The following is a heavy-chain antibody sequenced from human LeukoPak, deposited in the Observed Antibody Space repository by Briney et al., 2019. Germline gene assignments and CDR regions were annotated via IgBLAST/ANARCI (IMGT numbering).Heavy chain of an antibody. CDR2: IYYSGST. CDR3: ARGRNSYGFDY. J-gene: IGHJ4*02. CDR1: GGSISSSSYY. Sequence: SETLSLTCTVSGGSISSSSYYWGWIRQPPGKGLEWIGSIYYSGSTYYNPSLKSRVTISVDTSKNQFSLKLSSVTAADTAVYYCARGRNSYGFDYWGQGTLVTVSS. V-gene: IGHV4-39*07. D-gene: IGHD5-18*01.